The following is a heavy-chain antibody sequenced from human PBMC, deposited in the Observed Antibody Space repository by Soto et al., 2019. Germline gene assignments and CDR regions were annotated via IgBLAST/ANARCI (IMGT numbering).Heavy chain of an antibody. D-gene: IGHD1-1*01. Sequence: QVHLVQSGAEGKKPGASVKVSCKGSGYAFTTYGITWVRQAPGQGLEWMGWISAHNGNTNYAQKLQGRVTVTRDTSTSTAYMELRSLRSDDTAVYYWARGRYGDYWGQGALVTVSS. CDR1: GYAFTTYG. CDR3: ARGRYGDY. CDR2: ISAHNGNT. V-gene: IGHV1-18*01. J-gene: IGHJ4*02.